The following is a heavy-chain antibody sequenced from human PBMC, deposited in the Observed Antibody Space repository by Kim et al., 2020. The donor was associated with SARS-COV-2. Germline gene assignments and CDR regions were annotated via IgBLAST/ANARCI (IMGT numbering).Heavy chain of an antibody. CDR2: ISSSSTYT. D-gene: IGHD1-7*01. V-gene: IGHV3-11*06. CDR3: VRVNWTYVFFDY. CDR1: GFDFSDYY. Sequence: GGSLRLSCAASGFDFSDYYMFWIRQAPGKGLEWVSFISSSSTYTNYANSVRGRFTISSDNAKNSLYLQMNSLRDEDTAVYYCVRVNWTYVFFDYWGQGIL. J-gene: IGHJ4*02.